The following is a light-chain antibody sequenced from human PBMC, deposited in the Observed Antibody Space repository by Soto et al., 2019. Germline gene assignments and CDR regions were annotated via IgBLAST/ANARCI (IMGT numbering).Light chain of an antibody. CDR1: QSISKY. J-gene: IGKJ4*01. Sequence: DIQMTQSPSSLSASVGDRVTLTCRASQSISKYLNWYQVKSGKGPKLLIYGTSTLQSGVPSRFSGSGSGTHFPLTISNRQPQDVAVDYCQQGYSPLLTFGGGTRVEIK. CDR2: GTS. CDR3: QQGYSPLLT. V-gene: IGKV1-39*01.